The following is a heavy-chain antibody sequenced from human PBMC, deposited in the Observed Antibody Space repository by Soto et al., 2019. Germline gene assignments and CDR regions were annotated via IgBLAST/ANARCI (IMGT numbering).Heavy chain of an antibody. CDR2: ISSSRSYI. CDR1: GFIVGTYC. D-gene: IGHD3-3*01. V-gene: IGHV3-21*01. J-gene: IGHJ4*02. Sequence: KAGGSLGLSCAFSGFIVGTYCMNGVRQSPGKGLEWVSSISSSRSYIYYADSVRGRFTISRDNAKELLFLQMNSLRAEDTAVYYCARANAGTFDFVSVYPYAFDYWGPGSQVTVSS. CDR3: ARANAGTFDFVSVYPYAFDY.